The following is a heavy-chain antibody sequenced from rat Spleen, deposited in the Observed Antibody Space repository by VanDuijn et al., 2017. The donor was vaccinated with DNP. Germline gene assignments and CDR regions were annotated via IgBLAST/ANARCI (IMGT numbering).Heavy chain of an antibody. CDR2: ITYDGRST. V-gene: IGHV5-7*01. Sequence: EVQLVDSGGGLVQPGGSLKVSCAASGFIFSDYNMAWVRQAPKKGLEWVATITYDGRSTYYRDSVKGRFTISRDNAKSTLYLQMNSLRSEDMATYYCARWNSGHFDYWGQGVMVPVSS. J-gene: IGHJ2*01. CDR3: ARWNSGHFDY. D-gene: IGHD4-3*01. CDR1: GFIFSDYN.